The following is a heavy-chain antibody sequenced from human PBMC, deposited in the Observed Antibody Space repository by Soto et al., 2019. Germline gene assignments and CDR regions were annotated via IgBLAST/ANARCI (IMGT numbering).Heavy chain of an antibody. CDR2: IWYDGSNK. J-gene: IGHJ6*02. Sequence: GGSLRLSCAAFGFTCSSYGMHWVRQAPGKGLEWVAVIWYDGSNKYYADAVKGRFTISSDNSKNTLYLQMTSLRAEDTAVYYWARAQGFYVSGRNFYSYSGMNVGGQGTTVTVSS. CDR3: ARAQGFYVSGRNFYSYSGMNV. V-gene: IGHV3-33*01. D-gene: IGHD3-10*01. CDR1: GFTCSSYG.